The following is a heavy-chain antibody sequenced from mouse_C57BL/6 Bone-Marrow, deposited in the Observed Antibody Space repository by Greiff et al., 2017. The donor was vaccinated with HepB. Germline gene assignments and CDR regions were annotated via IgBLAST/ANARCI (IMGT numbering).Heavy chain of an antibody. Sequence: QVTLKESGPGILQPSQTLSLSCSFSGFSLSTFGMGVGWIRQPSGKGLEWLAHIWWDDDKYYNPALKSRLTISKDTSNNPVFLKIANVDTADTATYYCTRIDYYGSNGYWGKGTTLTVSS. J-gene: IGHJ2*01. CDR2: IWWDDDK. V-gene: IGHV8-8*01. CDR1: GFSLSTFGMG. CDR3: TRIDYYGSNGY. D-gene: IGHD1-1*01.